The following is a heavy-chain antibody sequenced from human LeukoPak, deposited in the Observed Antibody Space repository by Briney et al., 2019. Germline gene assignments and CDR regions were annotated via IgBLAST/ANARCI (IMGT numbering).Heavy chain of an antibody. CDR2: IYYSGRT. V-gene: IGHV4-30-4*01. J-gene: IGHJ4*02. Sequence: PSQTLSLTCTVSGGSISSGDYYWSWIRQPPGKGLEWIGYIYYSGRTYYNPSLKSRVTISVDTSKNQFSLKLSSVTVADTAVYCCARECLSQESFDYWGQGTLVTVSS. CDR1: GGSISSGDYY. D-gene: IGHD3-16*01. CDR3: ARECLSQESFDY.